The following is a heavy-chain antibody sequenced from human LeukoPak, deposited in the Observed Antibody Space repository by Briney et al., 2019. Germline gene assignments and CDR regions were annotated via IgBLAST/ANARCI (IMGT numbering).Heavy chain of an antibody. J-gene: IGHJ6*03. CDR1: GFTFRSYA. D-gene: IGHD4-17*01. V-gene: IGHV3-30*04. Sequence: GGSLRLSCEASGFTFRSYAMHWVRQAPGKGLEWVAVISYDGSNKYYTDSVMGRFTISRDNSKNTLSLQMNSLRAEDTAVYYCTKGETTVTPEDYYYYYYYMDVWGKGTTVTISS. CDR2: ISYDGSNK. CDR3: TKGETTVTPEDYYYYYYYMDV.